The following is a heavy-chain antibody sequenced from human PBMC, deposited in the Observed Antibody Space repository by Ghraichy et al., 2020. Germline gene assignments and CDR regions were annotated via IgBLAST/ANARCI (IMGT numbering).Heavy chain of an antibody. CDR1: GISLSTSGVG. V-gene: IGHV2-5*02. D-gene: IGHD1-1*01. Sequence: SGPTLVTPMETLTLTCTLSGISLSTSGVGVAWMRQSPGKALESLAVIYWDNDRYFSQSLKTRLTISKDTSGHQVVLTMNDMEPTDTATYQCARRVGGPNWNGGYFDSWGPGVVVTVA. CDR2: IYWDNDR. J-gene: IGHJ4*02. CDR3: ARRVGGPNWNGGYFDS.